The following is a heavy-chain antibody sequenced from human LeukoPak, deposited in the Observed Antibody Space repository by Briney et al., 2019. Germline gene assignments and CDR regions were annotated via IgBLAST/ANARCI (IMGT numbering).Heavy chain of an antibody. J-gene: IGHJ4*02. CDR1: GFTFSDYY. Sequence: GGSLRLSCAASGFTFSDYYMSWIRQAPGKGLEWVSYITRSSDYTNYADSVKGRFTISRDNAKNSLYLQMNSLRAEDTAVYYCARDPHYSRGWNDYWGQGTLVTVSS. CDR2: ITRSSDYT. CDR3: ARDPHYSRGWNDY. D-gene: IGHD6-19*01. V-gene: IGHV3-11*06.